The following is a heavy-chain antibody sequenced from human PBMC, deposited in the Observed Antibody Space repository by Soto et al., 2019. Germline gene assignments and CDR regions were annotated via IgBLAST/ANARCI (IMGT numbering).Heavy chain of an antibody. CDR3: AREVGQQQLPHLDY. CDR1: GFPFSSYS. Sequence: GGSLRLSCAASGFPFSSYSMNWVRQAPGKGLEWVSYISSSSSTIYYADSVKGRFTISRDNAKNSLYLQMNSLRAEDTAVYYCAREVGQQQLPHLDYWGQGTLVTVSS. V-gene: IGHV3-48*01. D-gene: IGHD6-13*01. CDR2: ISSSSSTI. J-gene: IGHJ4*02.